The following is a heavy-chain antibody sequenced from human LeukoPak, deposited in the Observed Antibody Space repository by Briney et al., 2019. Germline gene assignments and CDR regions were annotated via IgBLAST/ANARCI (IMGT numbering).Heavy chain of an antibody. D-gene: IGHD3-10*01. J-gene: IGHJ4*02. CDR1: GFALGDLG. V-gene: IGHV3-20*04. CDR3: ARDYYGSGTYYLPADH. Sequence: GESLRLSCAASGFALGDLGMTWVRHVPGGGLEWESSIFWNGGRTGYADSVRARLPISRNNAKNSPYLQMNRLRAEDTALYYCARDYYGSGTYYLPADHWGQGTLVTVSS. CDR2: IFWNGGRT.